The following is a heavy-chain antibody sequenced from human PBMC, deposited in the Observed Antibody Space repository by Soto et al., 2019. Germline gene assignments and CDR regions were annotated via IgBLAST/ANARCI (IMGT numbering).Heavy chain of an antibody. CDR1: GGTFSSYT. CDR2: IIPMFGTA. D-gene: IGHD2-15*01. Sequence: AVKVSCKASGGTFSSYTISWVRQAPGQGLEWMGGIIPMFGTAKYAQKFQGRVTITADESTSTAYMELSSLRSEDTAVYYCARAGYCSGGSCSSDWFDPWGHGTLVTVPQ. CDR3: ARAGYCSGGSCSSDWFDP. V-gene: IGHV1-69*13. J-gene: IGHJ5*02.